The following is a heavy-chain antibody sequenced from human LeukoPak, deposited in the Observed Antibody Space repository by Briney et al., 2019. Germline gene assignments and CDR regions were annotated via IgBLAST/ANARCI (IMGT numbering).Heavy chain of an antibody. CDR3: ARHGPRDYYYMDV. CDR1: GFTFGDYA. Sequence: SGGSLRLSCAASGFTFGDYAMSWFRQAPGKGLEWVGFIRSKAYGGTTEYAASVKGRFTISRDDSKSIAYLQMNSLKTEDTAVYYCARHGPRDYYYMDVWGKGTTVTVSS. V-gene: IGHV3-49*03. D-gene: IGHD5-24*01. CDR2: IRSKAYGGTT. J-gene: IGHJ6*03.